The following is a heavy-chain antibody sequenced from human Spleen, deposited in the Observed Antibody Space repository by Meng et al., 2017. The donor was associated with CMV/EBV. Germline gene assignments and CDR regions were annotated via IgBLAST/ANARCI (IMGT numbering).Heavy chain of an antibody. CDR2: IYDSGGT. CDR1: GGSISSHY. D-gene: IGHD3-10*01. J-gene: IGHJ6*02. V-gene: IGHV4-59*11. CDR3: AREVRSYYYYGMDV. Sequence: GSLRLSCSVSGGSISSHYWSWIRQSPGKGLEWIGYIYDSGGTNYNPSLKSRVTISLDTSKKQFSLKLTSVTAADTAVYYCAREVRSYYYYGMDVWGQGTTVTVSS.